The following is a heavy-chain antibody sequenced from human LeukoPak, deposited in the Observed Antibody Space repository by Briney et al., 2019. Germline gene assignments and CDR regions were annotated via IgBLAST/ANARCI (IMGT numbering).Heavy chain of an antibody. Sequence: SVKVSCKAPGYTFTSYGISWVRQAPGQGLEWMGGIIPIFGTANYAQKFQGRVTITTDESTSTAYMELSSLRSEDTAVYYCARAIPPQVVVVPAATIDYWGQGTLVTVSS. J-gene: IGHJ4*02. CDR2: IIPIFGTA. CDR3: ARAIPPQVVVVPAATIDY. D-gene: IGHD2-2*01. V-gene: IGHV1-69*05. CDR1: GYTFTSYG.